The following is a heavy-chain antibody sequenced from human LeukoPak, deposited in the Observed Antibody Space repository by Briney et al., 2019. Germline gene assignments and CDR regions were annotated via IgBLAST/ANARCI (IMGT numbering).Heavy chain of an antibody. Sequence: PGGSLRLSCAASGFTVSSNYMSWVRQAPGKGLEWVSVIYSGGSTYYADSVKGRFTISRDNSKNTLYLQMNSLRAEDTAVYYCARDKYNWNVDYYYMDVWGKGTTVTVSS. V-gene: IGHV3-53*01. D-gene: IGHD1-1*01. CDR1: GFTVSSNY. J-gene: IGHJ6*03. CDR2: IYSGGST. CDR3: ARDKYNWNVDYYYMDV.